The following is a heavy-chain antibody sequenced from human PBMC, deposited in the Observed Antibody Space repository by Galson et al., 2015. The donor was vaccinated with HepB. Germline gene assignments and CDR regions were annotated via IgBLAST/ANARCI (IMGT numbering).Heavy chain of an antibody. CDR3: ARQNQMVLDY. Sequence: SLRLSCAVSEFDFSSYVMNWVRQAPGKRLEWLSAMTGSGGHTFYADSVKGRFTIFRDNSKNTLYLQMDRLRVEDTAVYYCARQNQMVLDYWGQGTLVTVSS. CDR2: MTGSGGHT. V-gene: IGHV3-23*01. CDR1: EFDFSSYV. J-gene: IGHJ4*02. D-gene: IGHD1-14*01.